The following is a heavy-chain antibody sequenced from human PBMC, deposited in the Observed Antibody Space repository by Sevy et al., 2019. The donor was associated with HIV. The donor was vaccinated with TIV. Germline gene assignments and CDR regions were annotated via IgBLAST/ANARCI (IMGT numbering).Heavy chain of an antibody. CDR3: ATTVVTPEGFSYYYHGMDV. V-gene: IGHV1-69*13. CDR2: IIPIFGTA. D-gene: IGHD4-17*01. Sequence: ASVKVSCKASGGTFSSYAISWVRQAPGQGLEWMGGIIPIFGTANYAQKFQGRVTITADESTSTAYMELSSLRSEDTAVYYCATTVVTPEGFSYYYHGMDVWGQGTTVTVSS. J-gene: IGHJ6*02. CDR1: GGTFSSYA.